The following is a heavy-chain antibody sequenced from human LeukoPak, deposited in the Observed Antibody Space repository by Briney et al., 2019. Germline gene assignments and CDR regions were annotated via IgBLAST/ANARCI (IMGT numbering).Heavy chain of an antibody. CDR1: GGSISSGSYY. V-gene: IGHV4-61*02. D-gene: IGHD3-3*01. Sequence: SETLSLTCTVSGGSISSGSYYWSWIRQPAGKGLEWIGRIYTSGSTNYNPSLKSRVTISVDTSKNQFSLKLSSVTAADTAVYYCARFLAGYYYYMDVWGKGTTVTISS. J-gene: IGHJ6*03. CDR3: ARFLAGYYYYMDV. CDR2: IYTSGST.